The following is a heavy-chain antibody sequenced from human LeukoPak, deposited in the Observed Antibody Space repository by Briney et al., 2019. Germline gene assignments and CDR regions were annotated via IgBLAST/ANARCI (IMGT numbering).Heavy chain of an antibody. CDR3: AKVHITMVRGVMEGAFDI. CDR2: ISYDGSNK. V-gene: IGHV3-30*18. Sequence: GGSLRLSCAASGFTFSSYGMHWVRQAPAKGLEWVAVISYDGSNKYYADSVKGRFTIPRDNSKNTLYLQMNSLRAEDTAVYYCAKVHITMVRGVMEGAFDIWGQGTIVTVSS. D-gene: IGHD3-10*01. CDR1: GFTFSSYG. J-gene: IGHJ3*02.